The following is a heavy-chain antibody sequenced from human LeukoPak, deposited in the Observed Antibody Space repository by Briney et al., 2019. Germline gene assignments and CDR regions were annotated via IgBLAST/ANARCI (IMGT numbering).Heavy chain of an antibody. D-gene: IGHD2-2*02. J-gene: IGHJ3*02. CDR1: GYTFTSYG. CDR3: ARPISLSPDAFDI. Sequence: GASVKVSCKASGYTFTSYGISWVRQAPGQGLEWMGWISAYNGNTNYAQKFQGRVTMTRDMSTSTVYMELSSLRSEDTAVYYCARPISLSPDAFDIWGQGTMVTVSS. V-gene: IGHV1-18*01. CDR2: ISAYNGNT.